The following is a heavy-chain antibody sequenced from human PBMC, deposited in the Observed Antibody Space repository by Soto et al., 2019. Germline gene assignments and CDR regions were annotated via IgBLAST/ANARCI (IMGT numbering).Heavy chain of an antibody. CDR1: GFTFTNYW. CDR3: TTVFEY. Sequence: EVQLVQSGGGSVQPGGSLRLSCAASGFTFTNYWMHWVRQVPGKGLVWVARIDGIGTGTSYSDSVRGRFTISRDNAENMLYLQMNRLRAEDTAVYYCTTVFEYWGRGTLVTVSS. CDR2: IDGIGTGT. V-gene: IGHV3-74*01. J-gene: IGHJ4*02.